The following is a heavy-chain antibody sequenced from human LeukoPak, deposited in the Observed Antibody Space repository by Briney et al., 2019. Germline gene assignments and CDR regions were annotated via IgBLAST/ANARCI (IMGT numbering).Heavy chain of an antibody. CDR1: GSSISGYY. D-gene: IGHD5-18*01. V-gene: IGHV4-4*07. CDR3: ARGRTAMDN. Sequence: SETLSLTCTVSGSSISGYYWTWIRQPAGKGLEWIGHVYTRGNTNYTPSLESRVTMSVDTSKNQFSLKLSSVTAADTAVYYCARGRTAMDNWGQGTLVTVSS. J-gene: IGHJ4*02. CDR2: VYTRGNT.